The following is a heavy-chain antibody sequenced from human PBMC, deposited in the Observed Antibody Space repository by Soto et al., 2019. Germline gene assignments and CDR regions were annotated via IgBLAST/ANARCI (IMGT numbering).Heavy chain of an antibody. J-gene: IGHJ4*02. CDR1: GFTFSSYA. D-gene: IGHD3-16*02. CDR2: ISGSGGST. Sequence: EVQLLESGGGLVQPGGSLRLSCAASGFTFSSYAMNYVRQAPGKGLEWVSTISGSGGSTYYADSVKGRFTISRDNSKKSRYLQMNSLRDEDTAIYYCAKAQSDYIWGSYRLDPFDYWGQGTLVTVSS. CDR3: AKAQSDYIWGSYRLDPFDY. V-gene: IGHV3-23*01.